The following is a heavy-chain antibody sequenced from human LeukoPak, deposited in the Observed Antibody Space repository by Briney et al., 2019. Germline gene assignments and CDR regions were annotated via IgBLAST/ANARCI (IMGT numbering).Heavy chain of an antibody. CDR3: ARDGSERWLEP. CDR1: GYTFTSYY. V-gene: IGHV1-46*01. D-gene: IGHD5-24*01. J-gene: IGHJ5*02. Sequence: GASVKVSCRASGYTFTSYYMHWVRQAPGQGLEWMGIINPSGGSTSYAQKFQGRVTMTRDTSTSTVYMELSSLRSEDTAVYYCARDGSERWLEPWGQGTLVTVSS. CDR2: INPSGGST.